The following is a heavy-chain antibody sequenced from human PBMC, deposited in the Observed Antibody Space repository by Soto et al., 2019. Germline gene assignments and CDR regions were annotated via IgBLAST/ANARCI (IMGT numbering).Heavy chain of an antibody. V-gene: IGHV3-9*01. CDR1: GFTFDDYA. J-gene: IGHJ6*04. D-gene: IGHD1-26*01. Sequence: GGSLRLSCAASGFTFDDYAMHWVRQAPGKGLEWVSGISWNSGSIGYADSVKGRFTISRDNAKNSLYLQMNSLRAEDTALYYCAKDLGFSWDLPTLDVWGKGTTVTVSS. CDR3: AKDLGFSWDLPTLDV. CDR2: ISWNSGSI.